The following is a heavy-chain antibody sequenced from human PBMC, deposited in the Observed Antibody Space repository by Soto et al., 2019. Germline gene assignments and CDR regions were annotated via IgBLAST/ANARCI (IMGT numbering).Heavy chain of an antibody. D-gene: IGHD5-18*01. V-gene: IGHV4-39*07. CDR1: GGSISSSSYY. J-gene: IGHJ6*02. CDR3: ASNLYSYGYNYYYGMDV. CDR2: IYYSGST. Sequence: SETLSLTCTVSGGSISSSSYYWGWIRQPPGKGLEWIGSIYYSGSTYYNPSLKSRVTISVDTSKNQFSLKLSSVTAADTAVYYCASNLYSYGYNYYYGMDVWGQGATVTVSS.